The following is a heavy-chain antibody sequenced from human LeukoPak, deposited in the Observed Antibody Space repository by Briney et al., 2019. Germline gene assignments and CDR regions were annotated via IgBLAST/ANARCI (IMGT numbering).Heavy chain of an antibody. Sequence: SETLSLTCTVSGGSISSYYWSWIRQPPGKGLEWIGYIYYSGSTNYNPSLKSRVTISVDTSKNQFSLKLSSVTAADTAVYYCARHGNYDILIGDVWGQGTTVTVSS. CDR2: IYYSGST. CDR3: ARHGNYDILIGDV. D-gene: IGHD3-9*01. J-gene: IGHJ6*02. V-gene: IGHV4-59*08. CDR1: GGSISSYY.